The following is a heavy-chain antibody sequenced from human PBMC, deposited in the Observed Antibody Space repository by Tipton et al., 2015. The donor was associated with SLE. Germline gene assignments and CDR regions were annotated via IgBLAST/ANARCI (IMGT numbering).Heavy chain of an antibody. V-gene: IGHV4-59*12. CDR2: IYYSGST. J-gene: IGHJ4*02. CDR1: GVSISDYY. Sequence: TLSLTCTVSGVSISDYYWSWIRQSPGKGLEWIGYIYYSGSTNYNPSLKSRVTMSVDTSKSQLSLRLSSVTAADTAFYYCAGGSWYSIDYWGQGTLVTVSS. D-gene: IGHD2-21*02. CDR3: AGGSWYSIDY.